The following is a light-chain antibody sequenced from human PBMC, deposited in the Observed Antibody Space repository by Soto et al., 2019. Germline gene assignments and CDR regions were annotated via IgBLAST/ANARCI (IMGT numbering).Light chain of an antibody. Sequence: EIVLTQSPGTLSLSPGERATLSCRASQSVSSNYLTWYQQKPGQAPTLLIYRASTRSSGIPARFSGSGSGTDFTLTISRLEPEDFAVYYCQQYGGSSYTFGQGTKVEIK. CDR1: QSVSSNY. V-gene: IGKV3-20*01. CDR3: QQYGGSSYT. J-gene: IGKJ2*01. CDR2: RAS.